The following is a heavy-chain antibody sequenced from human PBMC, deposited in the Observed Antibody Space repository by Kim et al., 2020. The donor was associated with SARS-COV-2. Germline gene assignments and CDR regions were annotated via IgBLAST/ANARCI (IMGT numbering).Heavy chain of an antibody. CDR2: ISTSGNYK. J-gene: IGHJ4*02. Sequence: GGSLRLSCAASGFTFTDYTMNWVRQAPGTGLEWVSSISTSGNYKYYVDSVKGRFTISSDNAKNYLFLQMNSLRAADTAVYYCTRDMTNSYWGQGTVVTVS. CDR3: TRDMTNSY. D-gene: IGHD2-8*01. V-gene: IGHV3-21*01. CDR1: GFTFTDYT.